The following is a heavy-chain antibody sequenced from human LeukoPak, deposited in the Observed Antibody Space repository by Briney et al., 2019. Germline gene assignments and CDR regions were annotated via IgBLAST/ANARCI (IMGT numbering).Heavy chain of an antibody. J-gene: IGHJ5*02. D-gene: IGHD5-18*01. CDR2: ISAYNGNT. Sequence: ASVKVSCKASGYTFTSYGISWVRQAPGQGLEWMGWISAYNGNTNYAQKLQGRVTMTTDTSTNTAYMELRSLRADDTAVYYCARGISGYSYGYHWGQGTLVTVSS. CDR3: ARGISGYSYGYH. CDR1: GYTFTSYG. V-gene: IGHV1-18*01.